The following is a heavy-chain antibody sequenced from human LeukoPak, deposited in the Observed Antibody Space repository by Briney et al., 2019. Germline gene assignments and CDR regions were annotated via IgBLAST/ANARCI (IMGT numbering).Heavy chain of an antibody. D-gene: IGHD4-17*01. CDR2: ISHDGSHK. J-gene: IGHJ4*02. CDR3: VRDPNAGLTVTNFDF. V-gene: IGHV3-30*09. Sequence: QSGGSLTLSCAASGFTFSSYAMHWVRQAPGKGLEWVADISHDGSHKFYADSVQGRFAISRDNSRNTLYLQMSGLRVEDTAVYYCVRDPNAGLTVTNFDFWGQGALVTVSS. CDR1: GFTFSSYA.